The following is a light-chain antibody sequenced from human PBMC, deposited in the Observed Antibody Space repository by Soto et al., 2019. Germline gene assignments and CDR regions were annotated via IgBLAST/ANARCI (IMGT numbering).Light chain of an antibody. Sequence: GDPATITFRAAPSLNSRLAWYQHRPGKAPRLPTSAASNLPSGVPSRFSGSASGTEFTLTLSSLQSDDFATYYCQQYNSYSPITFGQATPLEIK. V-gene: IGKV1-5*01. CDR2: AAS. CDR1: PSLNSR. J-gene: IGKJ5*01. CDR3: QQYNSYSPIT.